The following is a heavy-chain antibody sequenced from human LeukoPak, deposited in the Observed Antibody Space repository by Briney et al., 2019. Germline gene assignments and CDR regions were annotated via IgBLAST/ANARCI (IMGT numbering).Heavy chain of an antibody. J-gene: IGHJ4*02. Sequence: GGSLRLSCAASGFTFSSYSMNWVRQAPGKGLEWVSYISSSGSTIYYADSVKGRFTISRDNAKNSLYLQMNSLRAEDTAVYYCARDRSGFSGYDFFGYWGQGTLVTVSS. CDR2: ISSSGSTI. D-gene: IGHD5-12*01. CDR3: ARDRSGFSGYDFFGY. CDR1: GFTFSSYS. V-gene: IGHV3-48*04.